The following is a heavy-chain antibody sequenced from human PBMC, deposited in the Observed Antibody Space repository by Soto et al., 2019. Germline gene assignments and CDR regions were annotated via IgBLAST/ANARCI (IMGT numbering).Heavy chain of an antibody. CDR3: ARVVGGYYYGMDV. CDR1: GGSISSSNW. J-gene: IGHJ6*02. Sequence: QVQLQESGPGLVKPSGTLSLTCAVSGGSISSSNWWSWVRQPPGKGLEWIGEIYHSGSTNYNPSLKSRFTISVDKSKNQSSLKLSSVTAADTAVYYCARVVGGYYYGMDVWGQGTTVTVSS. V-gene: IGHV4-4*02. D-gene: IGHD2-2*01. CDR2: IYHSGST.